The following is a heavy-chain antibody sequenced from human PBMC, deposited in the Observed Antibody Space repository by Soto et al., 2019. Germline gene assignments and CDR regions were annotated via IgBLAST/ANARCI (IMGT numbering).Heavy chain of an antibody. CDR1: GYTFTSYD. CDR2: MNPNSGNT. D-gene: IGHD3-3*01. CDR3: ARRFHVRFLEWLPIDYYYYYYMDV. Sequence: ASVKVSCKASGYTFTSYDINWVRQATGQGLEWMGWMNPNSGNTGYAQKFQGRVTMTRNTSISTAYMELSSLRSEDTAVYYCARRFHVRFLEWLPIDYYYYYYMDVWGKGTTVTVSS. J-gene: IGHJ6*03. V-gene: IGHV1-8*01.